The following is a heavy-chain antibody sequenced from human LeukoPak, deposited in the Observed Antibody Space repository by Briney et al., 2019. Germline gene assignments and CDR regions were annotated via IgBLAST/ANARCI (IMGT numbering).Heavy chain of an antibody. V-gene: IGHV3-7*01. J-gene: IGHJ5*02. CDR3: ARDGGTDWYDP. CDR2: IKQDGSEK. Sequence: PGGSLRLSCAASGFTISGYWMTWVRQAPGKGLEWVANIKQDGSEKTYVDSVKGRFTNSRDNAKNTIYLQMNSPRVEDTAIYYWARDGGTDWYDPWGEGTLVSVSS. D-gene: IGHD3-16*01. CDR1: GFTISGYW.